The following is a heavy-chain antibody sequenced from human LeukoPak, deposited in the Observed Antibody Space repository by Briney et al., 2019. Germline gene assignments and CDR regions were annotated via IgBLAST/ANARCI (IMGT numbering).Heavy chain of an antibody. J-gene: IGHJ1*01. CDR3: ARIGHYYDSSGNLGPTPEYFQH. CDR2: IYYSGST. D-gene: IGHD3-22*01. V-gene: IGHV4-61*08. CDR1: GGSISSGGYY. Sequence: SQTLSLTCTVSGGSISSGGYYWSWIRQPPGKGLEWIGYIYYSGSTNYSPSLKSRVTISVDTSKNQFSLKLSSVTAADTAVYYCARIGHYYDSSGNLGPTPEYFQHWGQGTLVTVSS.